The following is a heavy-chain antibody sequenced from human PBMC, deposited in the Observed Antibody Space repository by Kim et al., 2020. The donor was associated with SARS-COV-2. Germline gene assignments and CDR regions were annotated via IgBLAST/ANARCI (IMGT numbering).Heavy chain of an antibody. J-gene: IGHJ4*02. CDR1: GFTFGDYA. CDR2: IRSKSYGGTT. V-gene: IGHV3-49*03. Sequence: GGSLRLSCTSSGFTFGDYAMSWFRQAPGKGLEWVGFIRSKSYGGTTEYAASVKGRFTITRDDSKSIAYLQMDSVKIEDAAVFYCARGMTMLRGVLSRPYYFDPWRQGPRVTVSS. D-gene: IGHD3-10*01. CDR3: ARGMTMLRGVLSRPYYFDP.